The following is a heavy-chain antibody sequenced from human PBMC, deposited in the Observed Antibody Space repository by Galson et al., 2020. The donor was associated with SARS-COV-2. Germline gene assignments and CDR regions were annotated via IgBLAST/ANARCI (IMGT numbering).Heavy chain of an antibody. Sequence: GESLKISCAASGFTFSSYWMSWVRQAPGKGLEWVANIKQDGSEKYYVDSVKGRFTISRDNAKNSLYLQMTSLRAEDTAVYYCARDWGYFDWVLRSGLPTPYVDYWGQGTLVTVSS. V-gene: IGHV3-7*05. J-gene: IGHJ4*02. CDR1: GFTFSSYW. D-gene: IGHD3-9*01. CDR3: ARDWGYFDWVLRSGLPTPYVDY. CDR2: IKQDGSEK.